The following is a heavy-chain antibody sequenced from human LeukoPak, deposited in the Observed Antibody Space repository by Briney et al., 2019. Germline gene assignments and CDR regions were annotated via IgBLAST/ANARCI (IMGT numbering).Heavy chain of an antibody. CDR3: ATYYYDSSGYQGYFQH. CDR2: IIPIFGTA. Sequence: GASVKVSCKASGGTFSSYAISWVRQAPGQGLEWMGGIIPIFGTANHAQKFQGRVTITTDESTSTAYMELSSLRSEDTAVYYCATYYYDSSGYQGYFQHWGQGTLVTVSS. J-gene: IGHJ1*01. D-gene: IGHD3-22*01. V-gene: IGHV1-69*05. CDR1: GGTFSSYA.